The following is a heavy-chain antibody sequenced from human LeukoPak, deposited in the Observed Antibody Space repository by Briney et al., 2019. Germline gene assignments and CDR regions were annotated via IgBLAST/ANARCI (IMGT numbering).Heavy chain of an antibody. CDR2: INHNGNVN. J-gene: IGHJ4*02. Sequence: PGGSLRLSCAASGFTFSSYWMNWARQAPGKGLEWVASINHNGNVNYYVDSVKGRFTISRDNAKNSLYLQMSNLRAEDTAVYFCARDTTVREFDYWGQGTLVTVSS. V-gene: IGHV3-7*03. CDR1: GFTFSSYW. CDR3: ARDTTVREFDY. D-gene: IGHD4-17*01.